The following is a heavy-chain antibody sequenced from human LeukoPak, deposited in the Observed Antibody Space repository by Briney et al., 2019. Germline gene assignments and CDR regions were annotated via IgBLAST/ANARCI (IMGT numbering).Heavy chain of an antibody. CDR3: ARGVDGYTSFDY. J-gene: IGHJ4*02. CDR1: GFTFSNYW. D-gene: IGHD5-24*01. CDR2: IRQDGSEK. V-gene: IGHV3-7*05. Sequence: PGGSLRLSCAASGFTFSNYWMTWVRQAPGRGLEWVANIRQDGSEKYYVDSVKGRFTISRDNAKNSLYLQMNSLRAEDTAVYYCARGVDGYTSFDYWGQGTLVTVSS.